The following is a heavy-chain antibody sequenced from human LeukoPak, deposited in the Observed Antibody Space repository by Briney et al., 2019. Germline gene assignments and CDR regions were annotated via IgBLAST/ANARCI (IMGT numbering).Heavy chain of an antibody. CDR1: GFTFSSYS. Sequence: PGGSLRLSCAASGFTFSSYSMNWVRQAPGKGLEWVSSISSDSSYIHYADSGKGGFTISRDKADNSLYLQMNSLRAEDTAVYYCAREPNTVLMVYASYFENWGQGTLVSASS. V-gene: IGHV3-21*01. CDR3: AREPNTVLMVYASYFEN. CDR2: ISSDSSYI. D-gene: IGHD2-8*01. J-gene: IGHJ4*02.